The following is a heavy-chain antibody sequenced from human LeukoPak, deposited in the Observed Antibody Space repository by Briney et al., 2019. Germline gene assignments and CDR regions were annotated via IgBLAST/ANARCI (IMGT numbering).Heavy chain of an antibody. J-gene: IGHJ5*02. D-gene: IGHD1-26*01. Sequence: PSETLSLTCAVYGGSFSGYYWSWIRQAPGKGLEWIGGIYYSGSTYYNPSLKSRITTSVDASKNEFSLKLSSVTAADTATYYCARQAVVGATRWFDPWGQGILVTVSS. CDR2: IYYSGST. V-gene: IGHV4-34*01. CDR3: ARQAVVGATRWFDP. CDR1: GGSFSGYY.